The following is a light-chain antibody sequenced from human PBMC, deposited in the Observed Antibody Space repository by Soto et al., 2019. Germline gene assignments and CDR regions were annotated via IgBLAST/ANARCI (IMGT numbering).Light chain of an antibody. CDR2: GAS. J-gene: IGKJ1*01. V-gene: IGKV3-15*01. CDR1: QSVNSN. CDR3: QQYNNWPRT. Sequence: EIVLTHSPYTLSVSPGARSILSCGASQSVNSNLDWYQQNIGKAPRLLIYGASTRATGIPARFSGSGSGTEFTPTISSLKSEDFEIYYCQQYNNWPRTFGHGTKVDIK.